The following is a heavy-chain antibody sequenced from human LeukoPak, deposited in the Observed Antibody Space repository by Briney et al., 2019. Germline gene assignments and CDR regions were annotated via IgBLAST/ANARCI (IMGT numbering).Heavy chain of an antibody. Sequence: PSETLSLTCTVSGGSISSYYWSWIRQPPGKGLEWIGYIYYSGSTNCNPSLKSRVTISVDTSKNQFSLKLSSVTAADTAVYYCARHIVATTNYYYYGMDVWGQGTTVTVSS. J-gene: IGHJ6*02. CDR3: ARHIVATTNYYYYGMDV. D-gene: IGHD5-12*01. CDR2: IYYSGST. CDR1: GGSISSYY. V-gene: IGHV4-59*08.